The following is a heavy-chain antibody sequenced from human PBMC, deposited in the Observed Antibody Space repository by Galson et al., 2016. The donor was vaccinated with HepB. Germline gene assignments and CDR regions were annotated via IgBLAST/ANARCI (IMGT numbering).Heavy chain of an antibody. V-gene: IGHV5-51*01. CDR1: GYGFGSYW. Sequence: QSGAEVKKPGESLQISCRGSGYGFGSYWIGGVRQMPEQGLEWMGTISPGDFDIRYSPSFHGQVTISVDKSISTAYLQWSSLTASDTAMYYCARSLTGSYDFWGAIYNYYAMDVWGQGTTVIVS. J-gene: IGHJ6*02. CDR3: ARSLTGSYDFWGAIYNYYAMDV. D-gene: IGHD3-3*01. CDR2: ISPGDFDI.